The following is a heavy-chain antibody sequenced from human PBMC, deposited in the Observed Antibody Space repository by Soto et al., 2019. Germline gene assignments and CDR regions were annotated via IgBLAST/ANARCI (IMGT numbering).Heavy chain of an antibody. CDR1: GGTFSSYA. Sequence: VKVSCKAAGGTFSSYAISWVRQAPGQGLEWMGWINPNSGGTNYAQKFQGWVTMTRDTSTSTAYMELSRLRSDDTAVYYCARAAYSSGWYAGYYYYGMDVWGQGTTVTVSS. CDR3: ARAAYSSGWYAGYYYYGMDV. D-gene: IGHD6-19*01. CDR2: INPNSGGT. V-gene: IGHV1-2*04. J-gene: IGHJ6*02.